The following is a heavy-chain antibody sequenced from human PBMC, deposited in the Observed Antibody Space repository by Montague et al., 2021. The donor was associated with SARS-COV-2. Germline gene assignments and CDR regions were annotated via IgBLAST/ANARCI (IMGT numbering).Heavy chain of an antibody. CDR2: IYYSGST. Sequence: SETLSLTCTVSGGSISSSSYYWGWIRQPPGKGLEWIGSIYYSGSTYYNPSLKSRVTISVDTSKNQFFLKLSSVTAADTAVYYCAKLLWFRGGFDYWGQGTLVTVSS. D-gene: IGHD3-10*01. J-gene: IGHJ4*02. V-gene: IGHV4-39*07. CDR1: GGSISSSSYY. CDR3: AKLLWFRGGFDY.